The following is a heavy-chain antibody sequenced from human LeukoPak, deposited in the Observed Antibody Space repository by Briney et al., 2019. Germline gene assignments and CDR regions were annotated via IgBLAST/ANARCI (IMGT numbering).Heavy chain of an antibody. J-gene: IGHJ4*02. CDR1: GGSFSGYY. D-gene: IGHD3-16*02. CDR3: ARGTYDYVWGSYRPRGTDY. Sequence: SETLFLTCAVYGGSFSGYYWSWIRQPPGKGLEWIGEINHSGSTNYNPSLKSRVTISVDTSKNQFSLKLSSVTAADTAVYYCARGTYDYVWGSYRPRGTDYWGQGTLVTVSS. CDR2: INHSGST. V-gene: IGHV4-34*01.